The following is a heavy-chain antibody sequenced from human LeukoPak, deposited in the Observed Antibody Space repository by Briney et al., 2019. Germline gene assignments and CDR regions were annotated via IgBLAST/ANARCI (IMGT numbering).Heavy chain of an antibody. CDR1: GGSITNSNYF. CDR2: IYHSGST. J-gene: IGHJ1*01. Sequence: SETLSLTCTVSGGSITNSNYFWGWIRQPPGKGLEWIGSIYHSGSTYYNPSLKSRVTISVDTSKNQFSLKLSSVTAADTAVYYCARPPRHWGQGTLVTVSS. V-gene: IGHV4-39*01. CDR3: ARPPRH.